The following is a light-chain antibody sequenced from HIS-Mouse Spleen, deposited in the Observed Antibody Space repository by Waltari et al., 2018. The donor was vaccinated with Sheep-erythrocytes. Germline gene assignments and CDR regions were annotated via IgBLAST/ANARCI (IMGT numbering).Light chain of an antibody. CDR3: CSYAGSYNHV. CDR1: SSYVGGYYY. Sequence: QSALTQPRSVSGSPGQSVTIPCTGTSSYVGGYYYVSWYQQHPDKAPKLMIYDVSKRPSGVPDRFSGSKSGNTASLTISGLQAEDEADYYCCSYAGSYNHVFATGTKVTVL. CDR2: DVS. V-gene: IGLV2-11*01. J-gene: IGLJ1*01.